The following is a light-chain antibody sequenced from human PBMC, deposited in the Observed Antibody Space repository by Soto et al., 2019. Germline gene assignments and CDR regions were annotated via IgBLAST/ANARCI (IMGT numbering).Light chain of an antibody. CDR2: DVS. V-gene: IGLV2-14*01. CDR1: SSDVRDYNY. J-gene: IGLJ2*01. Sequence: QSALTQPASVSGSPGQSITISCIGTSSDVRDYNYVSWYQLHPGKAPKLIISDVSNRPSGISNRCSGSKSGNTASLTISRLQAEDEADYDCSAYPLTNIVLFGGGTQLTVL. CDR3: SAYPLTNIVL.